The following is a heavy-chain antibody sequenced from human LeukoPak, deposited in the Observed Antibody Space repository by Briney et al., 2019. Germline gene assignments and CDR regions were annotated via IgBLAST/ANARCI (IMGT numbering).Heavy chain of an antibody. Sequence: GASVKVSCKASGYTFINSYIHWVRQAPGQGLEWMGMINPSGGSTTYAQKFQGRVTMTREVSTSTVYMELSSLSSEDTAVYHCARGAGYSPRNAFDIWGPGTMVTVSS. V-gene: IGHV1-46*01. CDR3: ARGAGYSPRNAFDI. CDR1: GYTFINSY. CDR2: INPSGGST. D-gene: IGHD2-15*01. J-gene: IGHJ3*02.